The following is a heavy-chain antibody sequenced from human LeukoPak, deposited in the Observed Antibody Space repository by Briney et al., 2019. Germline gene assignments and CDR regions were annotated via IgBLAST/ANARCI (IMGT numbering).Heavy chain of an antibody. J-gene: IGHJ4*02. CDR1: GFTFTSYA. CDR3: ARGYYGDYFLDY. D-gene: IGHD4-17*01. Sequence: GGSLRLSCAASGFTFTSYAMNWVRQAPGKGLGWVSYISSSSSTIYYADSVRGRFTISRDTAKNSLYLQMNSLRDEDTAVYYCARGYYGDYFLDYWGQGTLVTVSS. CDR2: ISSSSSTI. V-gene: IGHV3-48*02.